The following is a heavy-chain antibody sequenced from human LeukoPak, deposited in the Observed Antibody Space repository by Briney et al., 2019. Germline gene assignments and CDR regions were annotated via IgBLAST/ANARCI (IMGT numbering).Heavy chain of an antibody. J-gene: IGHJ4*02. D-gene: IGHD4-11*01. CDR2: IYPGDSDT. Sequence: GESLKISCKGSGYSFTNYWIGWVRQMPGKGLEWMGIIYPGDSDTKYSPSFQGQVTISADKSISTAYLQLSSLKASDSAMYYCARWSLVYSNYAGYFGSWGQGTLVTVSS. V-gene: IGHV5-51*01. CDR1: GYSFTNYW. CDR3: ARWSLVYSNYAGYFGS.